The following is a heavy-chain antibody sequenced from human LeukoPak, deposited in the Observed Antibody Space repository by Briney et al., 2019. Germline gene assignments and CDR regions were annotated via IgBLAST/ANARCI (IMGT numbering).Heavy chain of an antibody. D-gene: IGHD2-15*01. V-gene: IGHV3-30*02. J-gene: IGHJ4*02. CDR2: IRYDGSNK. CDR3: ARVYHCSAGSCYSNFDY. Sequence: GGSLRLSCAASGFTFSSYGMHWVRQAPGKGLEGVAFIRYDGSNKYYADSVKGRFTISRDNSKNTLYLQTNSLRAEDTAVYYCARVYHCSAGSCYSNFDYWGQGTLVTVSS. CDR1: GFTFSSYG.